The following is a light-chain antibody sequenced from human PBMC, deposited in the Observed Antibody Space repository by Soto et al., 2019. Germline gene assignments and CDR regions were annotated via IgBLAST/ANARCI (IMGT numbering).Light chain of an antibody. V-gene: IGKV1-5*03. CDR2: KAS. Sequence: DIQMTQSPSPLFASVGDRVTITCRVSQSISSWLAWYQQKPGKAPNLLIYKASSLESGVPSRFSGSGSGTEFTLTISSLQPDDFATYYCQQYNSYSTWTFGQGTKVDIK. CDR3: QQYNSYSTWT. CDR1: QSISSW. J-gene: IGKJ1*01.